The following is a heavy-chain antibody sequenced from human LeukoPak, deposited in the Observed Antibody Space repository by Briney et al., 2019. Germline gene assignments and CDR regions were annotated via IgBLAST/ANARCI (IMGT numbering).Heavy chain of an antibody. J-gene: IGHJ4*02. CDR2: INPNSGGT. CDR3: ARGTMTTVTTGIGY. CDR1: GYTFTGHY. V-gene: IGHV1-2*06. D-gene: IGHD4-17*01. Sequence: ASVKVSCKASGYTFTGHYMHWVRQAPGQGLEWMGRINPNSGGTNYAQKFQGRVTMTRDTSISTAYMELSRLRSDDTAVYYCARGTMTTVTTGIGYWGQGTLVTVSS.